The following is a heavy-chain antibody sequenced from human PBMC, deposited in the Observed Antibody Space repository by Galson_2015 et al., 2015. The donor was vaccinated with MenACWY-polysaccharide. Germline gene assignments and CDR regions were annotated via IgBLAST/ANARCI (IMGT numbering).Heavy chain of an antibody. CDR1: GFTFSDYY. D-gene: IGHD2-15*01. CDR3: ARHYCGGGTCDAYYYAKDV. J-gene: IGHJ6*02. Sequence: SLRLSCAASGFTFSDYYMSWLRQAPGKGLEWIAYISTSAITIYYADSVKGRFTISRDDAKNSLYLQMNILRAEDTAVYYCARHYCGGGTCDAYYYAKDVWRQWTTVSVSS. V-gene: IGHV3-11*01. CDR2: ISTSAITI.